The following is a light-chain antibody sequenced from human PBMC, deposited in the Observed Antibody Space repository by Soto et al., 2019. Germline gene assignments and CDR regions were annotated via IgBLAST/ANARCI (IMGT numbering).Light chain of an antibody. J-gene: IGKJ4*01. CDR2: ATS. Sequence: EIVLTQSPATLSVSPGERATLSCSASQSVGNNFAWYQQKPGQAPRLLIFATSTRSTGVPARFSGSGSGTEFTLTISSLQSEDFAVYYCQPYGDWPLTFGGGAKVEIE. CDR1: QSVGNN. CDR3: QPYGDWPLT. V-gene: IGKV3-15*01.